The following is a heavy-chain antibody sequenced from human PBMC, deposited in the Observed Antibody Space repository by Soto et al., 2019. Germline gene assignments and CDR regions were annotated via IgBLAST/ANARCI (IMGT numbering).Heavy chain of an antibody. V-gene: IGHV3-23*01. CDR3: AKKAHPFWTDQGLYYYYMDV. J-gene: IGHJ6*03. CDR2: ISGSGGST. Sequence: EVQLLESGGGLVQPGGSLRLSCAASGFTFSSYAMSWVRQAPGKGLEWVSAISGSGGSTYYADSVKGRFTISRDNSKNTLYLQMNSLRAEDTAVYYCAKKAHPFWTDQGLYYYYMDVWGKGTTVTVSS. CDR1: GFTFSSYA. D-gene: IGHD3-3*01.